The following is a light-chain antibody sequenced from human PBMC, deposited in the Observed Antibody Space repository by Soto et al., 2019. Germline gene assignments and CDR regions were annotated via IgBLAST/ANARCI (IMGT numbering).Light chain of an antibody. V-gene: IGLV2-14*01. CDR3: SSYTSSNTVI. J-gene: IGLJ2*01. Sequence: QSALTQPASVSGSLGQSITISCSGTSSDVGGYNFVSWYQQHPGKAPKLMIYEVTLRPSGVSTRFSGSKSGNTASLTVSGIQAEDEADYYCSSYTSSNTVIFGGGTKLTV. CDR1: SSDVGGYNF. CDR2: EVT.